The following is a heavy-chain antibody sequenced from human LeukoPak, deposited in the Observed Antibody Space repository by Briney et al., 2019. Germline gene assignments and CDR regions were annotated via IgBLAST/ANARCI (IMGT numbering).Heavy chain of an antibody. V-gene: IGHV4-59*04. CDR2: IYYSGNT. CDR3: ARQTGSGLFILP. D-gene: IGHD3/OR15-3a*01. CDR1: GGSISNYY. Sequence: SETLSLTCTVSGGSISNYYWGWIRQPPGKGLEWIGSIYYSGNTYYNASLKSQVSISIDTSKNQFSLKLTSVTAADTAVYYCARQTGSGLFILPGGQGTLVTVSS. J-gene: IGHJ4*02.